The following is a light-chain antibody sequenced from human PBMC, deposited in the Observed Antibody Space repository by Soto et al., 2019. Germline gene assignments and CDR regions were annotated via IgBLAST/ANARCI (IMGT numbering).Light chain of an antibody. CDR3: QQYDTSPFT. CDR2: ATS. Sequence: EIVLTQSPGTLSLSPRERATLSCRASQSISSSYLAWYQHKPGQAPRLLLFATSIRATGIPDRISGSGSGTDFTLSISRLEPEDFAVYYCQQYDTSPFTFGPGTKVDIK. J-gene: IGKJ3*01. V-gene: IGKV3-20*01. CDR1: QSISSSY.